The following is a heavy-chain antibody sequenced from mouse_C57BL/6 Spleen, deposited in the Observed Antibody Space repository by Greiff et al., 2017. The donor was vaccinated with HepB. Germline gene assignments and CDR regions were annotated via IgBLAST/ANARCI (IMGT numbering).Heavy chain of an antibody. CDR2: IYPGDGDT. V-gene: IGHV1-82*01. J-gene: IGHJ2*01. Sequence: VQLQQSGPELVKPGASVKISCKASGYAFSSSWMNWVKQRPGKGLEWIGRIYPGDGDTNYNGQFKGKATLTADKSSSTAYMQLRSLTSEDSAVYFCARSVYGYDEEDYWGQGTTLTVSS. CDR3: ARSVYGYDEEDY. CDR1: GYAFSSSW. D-gene: IGHD2-2*01.